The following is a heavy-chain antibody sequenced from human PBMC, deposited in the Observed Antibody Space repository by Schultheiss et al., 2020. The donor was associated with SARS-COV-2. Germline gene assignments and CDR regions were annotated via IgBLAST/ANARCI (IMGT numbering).Heavy chain of an antibody. J-gene: IGHJ1*01. CDR3: ARSSRSDDTGYSSSWYVDFAEYFQH. Sequence: GGSLRLSCAASGFTFSSYWMHWVRQAPGKGLVWVSRINSDGSSTSYADSVKGRFTISRDNSKNSLYLQMNSLRAEDTAVYYCARSSRSDDTGYSSSWYVDFAEYFQHWGQGTLVTVSS. V-gene: IGHV3-74*01. D-gene: IGHD6-13*01. CDR2: INSDGSST. CDR1: GFTFSSYW.